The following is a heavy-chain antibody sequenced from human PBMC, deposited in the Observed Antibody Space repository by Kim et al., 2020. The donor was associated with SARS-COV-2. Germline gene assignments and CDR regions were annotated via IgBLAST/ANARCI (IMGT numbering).Heavy chain of an antibody. D-gene: IGHD5-18*01. Sequence: GGSLRLSCAASGFTFSSYGMHWVRQAPGKGLEWVAVISYDGSNKYYADSVKGRFTISRDNSKNTLYLQMNSLRAEDTAVYYCAKDLAWDTAMVYYYYVMDVWGQGTTVTVSS. V-gene: IGHV3-30*18. CDR2: ISYDGSNK. CDR1: GFTFSSYG. J-gene: IGHJ6*02. CDR3: AKDLAWDTAMVYYYYVMDV.